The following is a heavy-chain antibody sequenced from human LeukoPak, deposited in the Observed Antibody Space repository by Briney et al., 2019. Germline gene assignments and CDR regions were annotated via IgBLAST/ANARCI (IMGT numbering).Heavy chain of an antibody. Sequence: GASVKVSCKASGGTFSSYAISWVRQAPGQGLEWMGRIIPILGIANYAQEFQGRVTITADKSTSTAYMELSSLRSEDTAVYYCARVLGYCSGGSCPHWGQGTLVTVSS. CDR1: GGTFSSYA. D-gene: IGHD2-15*01. CDR3: ARVLGYCSGGSCPH. J-gene: IGHJ4*02. V-gene: IGHV1-69*04. CDR2: IIPILGIA.